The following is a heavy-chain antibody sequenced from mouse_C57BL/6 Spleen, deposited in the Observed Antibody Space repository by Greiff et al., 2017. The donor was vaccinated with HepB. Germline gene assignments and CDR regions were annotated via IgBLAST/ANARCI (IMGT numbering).Heavy chain of an antibody. V-gene: IGHV1-26*01. CDR3: ARGGTAQATFAY. J-gene: IGHJ3*01. Sequence: EVQLQQSGPELVKPGASVKISCKASGYTFTDYYMHWVKQSPGKSLEWIGDINPNNGGTSYNQQFKGKATLTVDKSSSTAYMELRSLTSEDSAVYYCARGGTAQATFAYWGQGTLVTVSA. CDR2: INPNNGGT. CDR1: GYTFTDYY. D-gene: IGHD3-2*02.